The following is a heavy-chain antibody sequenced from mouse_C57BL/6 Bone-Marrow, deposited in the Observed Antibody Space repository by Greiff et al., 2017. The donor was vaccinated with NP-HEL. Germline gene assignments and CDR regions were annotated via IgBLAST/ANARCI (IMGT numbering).Heavy chain of an antibody. CDR2: IGPNSGGT. CDR1: GYTFTNYW. V-gene: IGHV1-72*01. CDR3: ARYYYGSGYFDY. Sequence: QVQLQQSWAELVKPGASVKLSCKASGYTFTNYWMHWVKQRPGRGLEWIGRIGPNSGGTKYNEKFKSKATLTVDKPSSTAYMQLSSLTSEYSAVDYCARYYYGSGYFDYGGQGTTLTVSA. J-gene: IGHJ2*01. D-gene: IGHD1-1*01.